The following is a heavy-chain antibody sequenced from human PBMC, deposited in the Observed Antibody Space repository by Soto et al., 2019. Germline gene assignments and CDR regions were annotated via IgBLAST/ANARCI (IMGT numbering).Heavy chain of an antibody. CDR3: AKGRGASTTYYFDY. V-gene: IGHV3-30*18. CDR1: GFIFKSYG. J-gene: IGHJ4*02. CDR2: ISYDGSYT. Sequence: GSLRLSCAASGFIFKSYGMHWVRQAPGKGLEWVALISYDGSYTYHADPVQGRFTISRGNSKNTVYLQMNSLRPEDTAVYYCAKGRGASTTYYFDYWGQGTLVTVSS. D-gene: IGHD4-17*01.